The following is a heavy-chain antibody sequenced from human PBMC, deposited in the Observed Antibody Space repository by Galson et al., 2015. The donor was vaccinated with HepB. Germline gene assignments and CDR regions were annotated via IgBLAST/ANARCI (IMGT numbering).Heavy chain of an antibody. D-gene: IGHD4-23*01. CDR1: GRTFSNYG. J-gene: IGHJ6*02. Sequence: VKVSCKASGRTFSNYGITWVRQAPGQGLEWMGGIIPIFGTSNYAQKFQGRVTITADEYTSTAYMELSSLRSEDTAVYYCARETPATSHYYYGMDVWGQGTTVTVSS. CDR2: IIPIFGTS. V-gene: IGHV1-69*01. CDR3: ARETPATSHYYYGMDV.